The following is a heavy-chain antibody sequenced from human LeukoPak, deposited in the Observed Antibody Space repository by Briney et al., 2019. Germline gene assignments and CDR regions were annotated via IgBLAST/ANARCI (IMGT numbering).Heavy chain of an antibody. J-gene: IGHJ4*02. D-gene: IGHD3-16*01. Sequence: GGSLRLSCAASGLTFSSHWMHWVRQAQGKGRGWVSFINNDGEVTSYANSVKGRFTISRDNAKNTLYLQMNSLRAEDTAMYYCARGGQGAVDYWGPGALVTVSS. CDR1: GLTFSSHW. V-gene: IGHV3-74*01. CDR3: ARGGQGAVDY. CDR2: INNDGEVT.